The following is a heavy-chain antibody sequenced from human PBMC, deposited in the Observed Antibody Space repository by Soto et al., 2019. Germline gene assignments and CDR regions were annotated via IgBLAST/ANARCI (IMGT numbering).Heavy chain of an antibody. Sequence: SETLSLTCTASGGSISSSSYYWGWIRQPPGKGLEWIGSIYYSGSTYYNPSLKSRVTISVDTSKNQFSLKLSSVTAADTAVYYCARRLSYSSSWYTYYYYYYGMDVWGQGTTVTVS. CDR3: ARRLSYSSSWYTYYYYYYGMDV. CDR1: GGSISSSSYY. J-gene: IGHJ6*02. V-gene: IGHV4-39*01. D-gene: IGHD6-13*01. CDR2: IYYSGST.